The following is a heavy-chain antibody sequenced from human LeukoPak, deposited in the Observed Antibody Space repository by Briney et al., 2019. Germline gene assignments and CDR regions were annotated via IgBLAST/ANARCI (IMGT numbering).Heavy chain of an antibody. V-gene: IGHV3-30-3*01. CDR3: AREGGCSSTSCERAFDY. D-gene: IGHD2-2*01. Sequence: GGSLRLSCAASGFIFSSYAMHWVRQAPGKGLEWVAVISYDGSNKYYADSVKGRFTISRDNSKNTLYLQMNSLRAEDTAVYYCAREGGCSSTSCERAFDYWGQGTLVTVSS. CDR1: GFIFSSYA. J-gene: IGHJ4*02. CDR2: ISYDGSNK.